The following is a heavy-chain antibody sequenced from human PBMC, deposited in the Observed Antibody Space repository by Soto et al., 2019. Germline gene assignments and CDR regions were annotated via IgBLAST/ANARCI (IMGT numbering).Heavy chain of an antibody. CDR1: GASISTYY. CDR3: ARDLKEYCSDGKCNWFDP. Sequence: SETLSLTCTVSGASISTYYLSWIRQPPGKGLEWIGYISYSGSTNYNPSLKSRVTISFDASKNEISLQVRSATAADAAVYYCARDLKEYCSDGKCNWFDPWGQGTLVTVSS. V-gene: IGHV4-59*01. D-gene: IGHD2-15*01. CDR2: ISYSGST. J-gene: IGHJ5*02.